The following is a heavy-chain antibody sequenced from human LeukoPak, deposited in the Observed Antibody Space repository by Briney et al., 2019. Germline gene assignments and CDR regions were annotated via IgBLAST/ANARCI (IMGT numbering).Heavy chain of an antibody. J-gene: IGHJ3*02. Sequence: GGSLRLSCAASGFTSSNYAMTWVRRAPGKGLEWLSTVSGNGDSTYYAESVRGRFTISRDNSKDTLYLQMSSLRAEDTAVYYCAKQLMATYIRRPFNIWGQGTMVTVSS. CDR1: GFTSSNYA. CDR2: VSGNGDST. D-gene: IGHD2-8*01. V-gene: IGHV3-23*01. CDR3: AKQLMATYIRRPFNI.